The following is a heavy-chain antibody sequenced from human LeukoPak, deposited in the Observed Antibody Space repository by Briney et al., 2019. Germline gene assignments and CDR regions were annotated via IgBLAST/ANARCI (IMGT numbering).Heavy chain of an antibody. CDR2: ISSSSSTI. CDR3: ARPIQGYSYGYCLGY. CDR1: GFTFSSYS. Sequence: GGSLRLSCAASGFTFSSYSMNWVRQAPGKGLEWVSYISSSSSTIYYADSVKGRFTISRDNAKNSLYLQMNSLRDEDTAVYYCARPIQGYSYGYCLGYWGQGTLVTVSS. V-gene: IGHV3-48*02. D-gene: IGHD5-18*01. J-gene: IGHJ4*02.